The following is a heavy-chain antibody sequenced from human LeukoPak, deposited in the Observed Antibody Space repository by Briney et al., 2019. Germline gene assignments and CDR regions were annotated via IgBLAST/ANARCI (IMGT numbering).Heavy chain of an antibody. V-gene: IGHV3-7*01. CDR3: AREGVGGFDI. Sequence: GGSLRLSCAAPGFTFRAYWMSWVRQVPGKGLEWVANIKQDGSDRDYVDSVKGRSIISRDNAKNSVYLQMNNLRAEDTAVYYCAREGVGGFDIWGQGTMVTVSS. J-gene: IGHJ3*02. CDR1: GFTFRAYW. D-gene: IGHD3-16*01. CDR2: IKQDGSDR.